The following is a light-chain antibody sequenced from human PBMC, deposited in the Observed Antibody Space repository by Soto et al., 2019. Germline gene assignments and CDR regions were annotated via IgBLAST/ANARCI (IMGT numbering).Light chain of an antibody. CDR1: QSVSSN. J-gene: IGKJ1*01. CDR3: QQYNDWPLT. CDR2: GAS. V-gene: IGKV3-15*01. Sequence: VMTQSPATLSVSPGERATLSCRASQSVSSNLAWYQQKPGQAPRLLIYGASTRATGIPARFSGSGSGTEFTLTISSLQSEDFAVYYCQQYNDWPLTFGQGTKVEIK.